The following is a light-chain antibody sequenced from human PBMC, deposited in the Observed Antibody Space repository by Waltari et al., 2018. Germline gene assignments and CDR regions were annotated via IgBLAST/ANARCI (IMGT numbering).Light chain of an antibody. CDR3: QVWHNNRDTPW. CDR2: DDT. CDR1: KTAVNI. Sequence: SALTPPPSVSVAPGQPARLICWRAKTAVNIVHWYQRKPGQAPVLGVFDDTKRPPGIPDRIAGSKSGTTATLTISRVETGDEAAYFCQVWHNNRDTPWFGGGTKLTVL. V-gene: IGLV3-21*02. J-gene: IGLJ3*02.